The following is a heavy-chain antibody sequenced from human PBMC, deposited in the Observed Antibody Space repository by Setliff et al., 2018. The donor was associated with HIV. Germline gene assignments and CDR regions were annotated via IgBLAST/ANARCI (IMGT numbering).Heavy chain of an antibody. CDR1: GGSISSGSYY. J-gene: IGHJ4*02. Sequence: SETLSLTCTVSGGSISSGSYYWNWIRQPAGKGLEWIGHIYTKGSTNYNPSLKSRVAISIDTSKNHFSLNLTSVTAADTAVYYCARDRRYYDSSGRHIRLFDCWGQGTLVTVSS. CDR2: IYTKGST. V-gene: IGHV4-61*09. CDR3: ARDRRYYDSSGRHIRLFDC. D-gene: IGHD3-22*01.